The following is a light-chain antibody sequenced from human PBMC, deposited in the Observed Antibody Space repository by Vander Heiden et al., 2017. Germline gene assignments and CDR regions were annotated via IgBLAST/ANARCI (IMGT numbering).Light chain of an antibody. J-gene: IGLJ3*02. CDR1: TSDIVGFNT. CDR2: NGR. CDR3: SSDRRSSTM. Sequence: QSALTQPASVSVSHAQSTTTSCTGTTSDIVGFNTVSRHQPRPAEAPNLSIFNGRHTPAGDSIRVSGSRTCNTAALTSSELRAEDESDYASSSDRRSSTMFGGGTKLTVL. V-gene: IGLV2-14*03.